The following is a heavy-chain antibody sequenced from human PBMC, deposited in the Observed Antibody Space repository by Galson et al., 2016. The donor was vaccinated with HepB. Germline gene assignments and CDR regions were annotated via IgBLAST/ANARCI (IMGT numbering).Heavy chain of an antibody. D-gene: IGHD6-13*01. CDR3: ARIAADGSTFDY. V-gene: IGHV3-7*03. CDR1: GFSIRNHW. CDR2: INQDGRVE. J-gene: IGHJ4*02. Sequence: SLRLSCAASGFSIRNHWMSWVRQAPGKGLEWVAKINQDGRVEQYAETVRGRFTVFKDNAKNQVYLQLNSLSANDTAMFYCARIAADGSTFDYWGQGTLVTVSS.